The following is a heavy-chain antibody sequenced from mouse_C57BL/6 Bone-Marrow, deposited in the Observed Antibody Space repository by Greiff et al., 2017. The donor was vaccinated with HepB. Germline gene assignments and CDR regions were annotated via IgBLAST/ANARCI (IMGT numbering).Heavy chain of an antibody. CDR3: ERGVTTGVARYAMDY. CDR1: GYTFTSYG. J-gene: IGHJ4*01. Sequence: QVQLQQSGAELARPGASVKLSCKASGYTFTSYGISWVKQRTGQGLEWIGEIYPRSGNTYYNEKFKGKATLTADKSSSTAYMELRSLTSEASEDYVGERGVTTGVARYAMDYWDQGNAITVSS. CDR2: IYPRSGNT. D-gene: IGHD1-1*01. V-gene: IGHV1-81*01.